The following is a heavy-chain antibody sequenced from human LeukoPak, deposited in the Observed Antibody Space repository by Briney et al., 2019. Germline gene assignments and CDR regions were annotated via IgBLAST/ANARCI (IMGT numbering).Heavy chain of an antibody. V-gene: IGHV3-21*01. CDR3: AREGFSRGYYYYYYMDV. CDR1: GFTFSSYS. D-gene: IGHD6-13*01. J-gene: IGHJ6*03. Sequence: GGSLRLSCAASGFTFSSYSMNWVRQAPGKGLEWVSSISSSSSYIYYADSVKGRFTISRDNSKNTLYLQMNSLRAEDTAVYYCAREGFSRGYYYYYYMDVWGKGTTVTVSS. CDR2: ISSSSSYI.